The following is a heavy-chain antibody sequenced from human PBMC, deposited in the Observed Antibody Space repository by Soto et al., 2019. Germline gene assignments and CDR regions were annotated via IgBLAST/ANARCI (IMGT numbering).Heavy chain of an antibody. CDR3: AAMTTVTTFDY. Sequence: PSETLSLTCTVSGGSISSYYWSWIRQPPGKGLEWIGYIYYSGSTNYNPSLKSRATISVDTSKNQFSLKLSSVTAADTAVYYCAAMTTVTTFDYWGQGTLVTVSS. D-gene: IGHD4-17*01. CDR1: GGSISSYY. CDR2: IYYSGST. V-gene: IGHV4-59*08. J-gene: IGHJ4*02.